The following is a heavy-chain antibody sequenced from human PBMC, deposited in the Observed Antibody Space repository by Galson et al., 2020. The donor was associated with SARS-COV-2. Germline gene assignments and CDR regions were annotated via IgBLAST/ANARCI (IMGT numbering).Heavy chain of an antibody. CDR2: ISSDGGST. V-gene: IGHV3-64*01. CDR1: GFTFSSYA. CDR3: ARAQGGYYTIYYGMDV. Sequence: GGSLRLPCAASGFTFSSYAMNWVRQAPGKGLEYVSAISSDGGSTYYAKSVKGRFTISRDNSKNTLYLQMGSLRAEDMAVYYCARAQGGYYTIYYGMDVWGQGTTVTVSS. J-gene: IGHJ6*02. D-gene: IGHD3-22*01.